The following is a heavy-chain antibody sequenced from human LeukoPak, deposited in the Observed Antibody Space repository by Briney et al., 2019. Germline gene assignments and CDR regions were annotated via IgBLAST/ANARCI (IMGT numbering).Heavy chain of an antibody. J-gene: IGHJ4*02. CDR2: FYYSAST. CDR3: VRHTAAVYYFDY. CDR1: GDSISSSSYY. Sequence: KASETLSLTCTVSGDSISSSSYYWGWIRQPPGKGLEWIGSFYYSASTYYNPSLKSRVTISVDTSKTQFSLKLSSVTAADTAVYYCVRHTAAVYYFDYWGQGTLVTVSS. D-gene: IGHD6-13*01. V-gene: IGHV4-39*01.